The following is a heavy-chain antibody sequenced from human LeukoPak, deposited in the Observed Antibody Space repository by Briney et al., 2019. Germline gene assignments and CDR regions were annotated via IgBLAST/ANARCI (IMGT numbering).Heavy chain of an antibody. J-gene: IGHJ4*02. CDR1: GFTFSSYA. CDR3: AKDRYYYDSSGLLDY. CDR2: ISYDGSNK. Sequence: PGGSLRLSCAASGFTFSSYAMHWVRQAPGKGLEWVAVISYDGSNKYYADSVKGRFTISRDNSKNTLYLQMNSLRAEDTAVYYCAKDRYYYDSSGLLDYWGQGTLVTVSS. V-gene: IGHV3-30*04. D-gene: IGHD3-22*01.